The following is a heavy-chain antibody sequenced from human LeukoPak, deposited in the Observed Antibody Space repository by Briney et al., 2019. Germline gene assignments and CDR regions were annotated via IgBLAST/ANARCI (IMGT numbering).Heavy chain of an antibody. J-gene: IGHJ4*02. CDR1: GFTFSNYA. Sequence: GRSLRLSCAASGFTFSNYALHLVRQAPGKGLEWVAFISNDARNKNYPDSVEGRFTISRDNSKSTLYLQMNSLRAEDTAVYYCVRDDRGYSGYHFDYWGQGTLVTVSS. D-gene: IGHD5-12*01. V-gene: IGHV3-30*14. CDR2: ISNDARNK. CDR3: VRDDRGYSGYHFDY.